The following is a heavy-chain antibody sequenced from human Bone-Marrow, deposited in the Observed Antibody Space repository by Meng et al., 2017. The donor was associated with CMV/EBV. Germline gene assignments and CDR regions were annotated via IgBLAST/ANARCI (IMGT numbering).Heavy chain of an antibody. V-gene: IGHV1-46*01. CDR3: ARDLPNWNDFSYYGMDV. CDR2: INPSGGST. D-gene: IGHD1-1*01. J-gene: IGHJ6*02. CDR1: GCTFTSYY. Sequence: ASVKVSCKASGCTFTSYYMHWVRQAPGQGLEWMGIINPSGGSTSYAQKFQGRVTMTRDTSTSTVYMELSSLRSEDTAVYYCARDLPNWNDFSYYGMDVWAQGTTVTVSS.